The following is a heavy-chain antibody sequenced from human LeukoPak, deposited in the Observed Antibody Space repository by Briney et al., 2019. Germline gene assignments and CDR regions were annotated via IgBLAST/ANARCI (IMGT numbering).Heavy chain of an antibody. CDR3: AKVTTVTTSDYYYYMDV. Sequence: PGGSLRLSCAASGFTVGSNYMSWVRQAPGKGLEWVSAISGSGDSTYYADSVKGRFTISRDNSKNTLYLQMNSLRAEDTAVYYCAKVTTVTTSDYYYYMDVWGKGTTVTVSS. V-gene: IGHV3-23*01. CDR2: ISGSGDST. D-gene: IGHD4-17*01. J-gene: IGHJ6*03. CDR1: GFTVGSNY.